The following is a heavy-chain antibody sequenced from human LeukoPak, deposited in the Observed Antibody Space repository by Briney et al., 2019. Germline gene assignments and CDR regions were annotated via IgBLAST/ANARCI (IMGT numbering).Heavy chain of an antibody. D-gene: IGHD3-16*02. Sequence: SETLSLTCTVSGDSISSYYRSWIRQPPGKGLEWIGYIYYSGGTDYNPSLKSRVTISVDTSKNQFSLKLRSVAAADTAVYYCATSLGVDAFDIWGQGTMVTVSS. CDR1: GDSISSYY. CDR3: ATSLGVDAFDI. V-gene: IGHV4-59*08. J-gene: IGHJ3*02. CDR2: IYYSGGT.